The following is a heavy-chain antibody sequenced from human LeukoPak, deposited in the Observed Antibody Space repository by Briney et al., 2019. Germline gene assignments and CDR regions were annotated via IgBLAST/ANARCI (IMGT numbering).Heavy chain of an antibody. CDR3: ARGEAAMVPDY. CDR1: GGTFSSYA. Sequence: SVKVSCKASGGTFSSYAISWVRQAPGQGLEWMGRIIPILGIADYAQKFQGRVTITADKSTSTAYMELSSLRSEDTAVYYCARGEAAMVPDYWGQGTLVTVSS. D-gene: IGHD5-18*01. J-gene: IGHJ4*02. CDR2: IIPILGIA. V-gene: IGHV1-69*04.